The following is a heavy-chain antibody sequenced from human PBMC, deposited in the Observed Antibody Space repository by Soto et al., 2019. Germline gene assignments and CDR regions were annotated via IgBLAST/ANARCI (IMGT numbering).Heavy chain of an antibody. Sequence: ALVKVSCKASGYTFTSYGISSVRQAPGQGLEWMGWISAYNGNTNYAQKLQGRVTMTTDTSTSTAYMELRIPPSPLTAVSYSARFVGMGSRYYFAYRMDVWGQAATVTV. J-gene: IGHJ6*01. CDR3: ARFVGMGSRYYFAYRMDV. CDR1: GYTFTSYG. CDR2: ISAYNGNT. V-gene: IGHV1-18*01.